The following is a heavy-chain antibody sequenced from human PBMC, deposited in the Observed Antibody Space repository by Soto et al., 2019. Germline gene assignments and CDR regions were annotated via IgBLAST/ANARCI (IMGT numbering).Heavy chain of an antibody. CDR2: IYWNDDK. Sequence: QITLKESGPTLVKPTQTLTLTCTFSGFSLSTSGVGVGWIRQPPGKALEWLALIYWNDDKGYSPSLKSRLTITKDTSKNQVVLTMTNMDPVDTATYYCAHGGGITGTPNKGAFDIWGQGTMVTVSS. D-gene: IGHD1-20*01. J-gene: IGHJ3*02. CDR3: AHGGGITGTPNKGAFDI. V-gene: IGHV2-5*01. CDR1: GFSLSTSGVG.